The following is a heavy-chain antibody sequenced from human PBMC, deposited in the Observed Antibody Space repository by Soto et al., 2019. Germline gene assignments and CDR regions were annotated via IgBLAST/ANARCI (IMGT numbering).Heavy chain of an antibody. D-gene: IGHD3-16*01. V-gene: IGHV4-30-4*01. CDR1: GDSISSGNKY. CDR3: ARVPSPFDYYYDMDG. Sequence: LTCTVSGDSISSGNKYWSWIRQPPGKGLEWIGYIFSSGTTYYNPSLKSRLTMSLDASQNQFSLKLNSLTDADTAVYFCARVPSPFDYYYDMDGCGQGTTVTVSS. CDR2: IFSSGTT. J-gene: IGHJ6*02.